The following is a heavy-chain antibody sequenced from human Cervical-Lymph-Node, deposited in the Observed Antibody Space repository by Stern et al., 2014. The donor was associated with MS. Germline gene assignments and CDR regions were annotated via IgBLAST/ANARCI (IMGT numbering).Heavy chain of an antibody. Sequence: VQLVESGGGVVQPGRSLRLSCAGSGFTFSSHGMHWVRQAPGKGLEWVALIWYDGSNKYYADSVKGRFTISRDNSKNTLYLQMNSLRAEDTAVYYCARDAMYSGSYPDYWGRGTLVTVSS. J-gene: IGHJ4*02. D-gene: IGHD1-26*01. CDR3: ARDAMYSGSYPDY. V-gene: IGHV3-33*01. CDR1: GFTFSSHG. CDR2: IWYDGSNK.